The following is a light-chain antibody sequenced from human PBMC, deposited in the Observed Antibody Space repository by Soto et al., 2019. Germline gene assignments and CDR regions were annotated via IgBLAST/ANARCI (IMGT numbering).Light chain of an antibody. V-gene: IGKV3-15*01. CDR1: QSVRSN. Sequence: EIVLTQSPATLSVSPGERATLSCRASQSVRSNLAWYQQKPGQAPRLLIYGASTGATGIPARFTGSGHGTEFTLTISSLQSEDFGVYYCQQYNEWPRTFGHVPKV. CDR3: QQYNEWPRT. CDR2: GAS. J-gene: IGKJ1*01.